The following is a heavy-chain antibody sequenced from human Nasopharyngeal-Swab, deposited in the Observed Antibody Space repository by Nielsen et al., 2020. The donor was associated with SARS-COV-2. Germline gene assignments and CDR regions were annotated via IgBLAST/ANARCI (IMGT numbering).Heavy chain of an antibody. D-gene: IGHD2-21*01. V-gene: IGHV4-59*01. CDR2: IYYSGST. CDR3: AVIPPGRWYFDY. J-gene: IGHJ4*02. CDR1: GGSISSYY. Sequence: SETLSLTCTVSGGSISSYYWTCIRQPPGRGLEWIGYIYYSGSTNYNPSLESRVTMSVDTSKNQFSLNLSSVTAADTAVYYCAVIPPGRWYFDYWGQGTLVTASS.